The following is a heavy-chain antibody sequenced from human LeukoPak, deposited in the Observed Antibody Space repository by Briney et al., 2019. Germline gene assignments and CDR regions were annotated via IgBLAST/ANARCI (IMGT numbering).Heavy chain of an antibody. V-gene: IGHV1-69*05. CDR3: ARDPNFYDSSGYYFDY. J-gene: IGHJ4*02. Sequence: SVTVSCKASGGTFSSYAISWVRQAPGQGLEWMGRIIPIFGTANYAQKFQGRVTITTDESTSTAYMELSSLRSEDTAVYYCARDPNFYDSSGYYFDYWGQGALVTVSS. D-gene: IGHD3-22*01. CDR1: GGTFSSYA. CDR2: IIPIFGTA.